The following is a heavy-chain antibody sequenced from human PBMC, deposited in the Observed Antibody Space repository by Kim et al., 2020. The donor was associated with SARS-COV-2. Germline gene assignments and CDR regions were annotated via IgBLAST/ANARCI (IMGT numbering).Heavy chain of an antibody. CDR3: ARTPGIAVAGTMNWFDY. CDR1: GGSISSYY. V-gene: IGHV4-59*01. CDR2: IYYSGST. J-gene: IGHJ4*02. Sequence: SETLSLTCTVSGGSISSYYWSWIRQPPGKGLEWIGYIYYSGSTNYNPSLKSRVTISVDTSKNQFSLKLSSVTAADTAVYYCARTPGIAVAGTMNWFDYWGQGTLVTVSS. D-gene: IGHD6-19*01.